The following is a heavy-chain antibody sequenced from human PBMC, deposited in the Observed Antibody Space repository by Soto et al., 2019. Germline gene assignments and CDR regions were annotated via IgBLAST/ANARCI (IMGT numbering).Heavy chain of an antibody. J-gene: IGHJ6*02. CDR3: AKSLSTAVNYGLDV. D-gene: IGHD2-2*01. Sequence: EVQLLESGGGLVQPGGSLRLSCGASGFTFSANAMTWVRQAPGKGLEWVSSISDDGDSTYHADSVKGRFTIYRDNSKNTLFLQMSSLGAEDTAVYYCAKSLSTAVNYGLDVWGQGTSVTVAS. CDR1: GFTFSANA. CDR2: ISDDGDST. V-gene: IGHV3-23*01.